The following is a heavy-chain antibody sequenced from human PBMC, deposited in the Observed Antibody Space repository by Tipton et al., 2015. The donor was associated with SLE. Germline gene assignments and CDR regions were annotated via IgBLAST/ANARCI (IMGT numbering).Heavy chain of an antibody. J-gene: IGHJ6*02. D-gene: IGHD5-12*01. CDR1: GSTFSSYG. CDR2: IWYDGRNK. Sequence: SLRLSCAASGSTFSSYGMHWVRQAPGKGLEWVAVIWYDGRNKYYADSVKGRFTISRDNSKNTLYLQMNSLRAEDTAVYYCAKDIVATTPIYGMDVWGQGTTVTVSS. CDR3: AKDIVATTPIYGMDV. V-gene: IGHV3-30*18.